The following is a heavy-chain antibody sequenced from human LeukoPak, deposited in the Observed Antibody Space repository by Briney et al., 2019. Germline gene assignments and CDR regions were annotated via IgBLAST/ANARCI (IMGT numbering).Heavy chain of an antibody. J-gene: IGHJ4*02. CDR2: ISYDESIN. CDR3: AGQLGPSRFDY. Sequence: PGRSLRLSCEVSGFTFSNYIMNWVRQTPGKGLEWVALISYDESINYYADSVKGRFTISRDSSKDTLYLQTNSLISEDTAVYYCAGQLGPSRFDYWGQGTLVTVSS. V-gene: IGHV3-30-3*01. D-gene: IGHD1-1*01. CDR1: GFTFSNYI.